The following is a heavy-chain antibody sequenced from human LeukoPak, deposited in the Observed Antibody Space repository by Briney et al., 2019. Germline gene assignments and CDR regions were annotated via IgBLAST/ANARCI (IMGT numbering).Heavy chain of an antibody. CDR3: ARYSYGYGEDYYYYGMDV. D-gene: IGHD5-18*01. CDR2: IYYSGST. Sequence: SETLSPTCTVSGGSISSYYWSWIRQPPGKGLEWIGYIYYSGSTNYNPSLKSRVTISVDTSKNQFSLKLSSVTAADTAVYYCARYSYGYGEDYYYYGMDVWGQGTTVTVSS. V-gene: IGHV4-59*08. J-gene: IGHJ6*02. CDR1: GGSISSYY.